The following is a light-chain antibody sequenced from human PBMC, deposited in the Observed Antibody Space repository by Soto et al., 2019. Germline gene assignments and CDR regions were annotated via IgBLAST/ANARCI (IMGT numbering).Light chain of an antibody. Sequence: QAVVSQEPSLTVSPGGTVTLICGSSTGAVTSGHYPYWFQQKPGQAPRTLIYDTSNKHSWTPARFSGSLLGGKAALTLSGALPEDEAEYYCLLSYTAARRVFGGGTKLTVL. CDR1: TGAVTSGHY. CDR2: DTS. J-gene: IGLJ2*01. V-gene: IGLV7-46*01. CDR3: LLSYTAARRV.